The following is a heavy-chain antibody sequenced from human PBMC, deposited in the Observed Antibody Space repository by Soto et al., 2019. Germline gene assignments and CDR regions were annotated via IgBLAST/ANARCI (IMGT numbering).Heavy chain of an antibody. D-gene: IGHD2-15*01. CDR2: TNNYTGDT. CDR3: ARFNAHCSGGTCYSDY. J-gene: IGHJ4*02. Sequence: QVYLVQSGAEVKKPGASVKLSCKATGYTFSSYGISWVRQAPGQGLEWMGWTNNYTGDTIYAQKFQGRVSMTTDVLTTTSYMELRSLKSDDTAVYFCARFNAHCSGGTCYSDYWGQGTLVTVSS. V-gene: IGHV1-18*01. CDR1: GYTFSSYG.